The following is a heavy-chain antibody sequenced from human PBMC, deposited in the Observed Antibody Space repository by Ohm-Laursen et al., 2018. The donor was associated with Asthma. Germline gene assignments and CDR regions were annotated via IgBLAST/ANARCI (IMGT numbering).Heavy chain of an antibody. CDR2: ISWNSGSI. Sequence: SLRLSCAASGFTFSSYAMSWVRQAPGKGLEWVSGISWNSGSIGYADSVKGRFTISRDNSKNTLYLQMSSLRAEDTAVYYCARALATVSSIYGYWGQGTLVTVSS. CDR1: GFTFSSYA. D-gene: IGHD4-11*01. J-gene: IGHJ4*02. CDR3: ARALATVSSIYGY. V-gene: IGHV3-23*01.